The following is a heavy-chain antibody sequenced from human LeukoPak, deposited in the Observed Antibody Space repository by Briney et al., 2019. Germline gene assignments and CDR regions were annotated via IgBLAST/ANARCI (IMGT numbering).Heavy chain of an antibody. Sequence: SETLSLTCTVSGGSISSSSYYWGWIRQPPGKGLEWIGSIYYSGSTYYNPSLKSRVTISVDTSKNQFSLKLSSVTAADTVVYYCAREPGYSSSWYGDDYWGQGTLVTVSS. V-gene: IGHV4-39*07. CDR1: GGSISSSSYY. D-gene: IGHD6-13*01. CDR3: AREPGYSSSWYGDDY. J-gene: IGHJ4*02. CDR2: IYYSGST.